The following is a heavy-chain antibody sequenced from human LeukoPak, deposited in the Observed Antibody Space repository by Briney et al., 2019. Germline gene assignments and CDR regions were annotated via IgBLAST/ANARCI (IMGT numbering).Heavy chain of an antibody. J-gene: IGHJ4*02. Sequence: ASVKVSCKASGGTFSSYAISWVRQAPGQGLEWMGWINPNSGGTNYAQKFQGRVTMTEDTSTDTAYMELSSLRSEDTAVYYCEGYYDSSGYYLNDYWGQGTLVTVSS. CDR1: GGTFSSYA. V-gene: IGHV1-69*10. CDR3: EGYYDSSGYYLNDY. D-gene: IGHD3-22*01. CDR2: INPNSGGT.